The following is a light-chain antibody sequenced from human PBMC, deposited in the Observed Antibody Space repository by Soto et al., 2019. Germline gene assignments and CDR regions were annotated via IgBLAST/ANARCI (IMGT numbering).Light chain of an antibody. CDR3: QQYKTYSRT. J-gene: IGKJ1*01. CDR1: QSINTW. Sequence: DIQMTQSPSTLSASVGDRIIITCRASQSINTWLAWYQQKPGEAPKLLIYDGATLERGVPSRFSGSGSGTKFTLTISRLQPDDFATFYCQQYKTYSRTFGQGTKVEV. CDR2: DGA. V-gene: IGKV1-5*03.